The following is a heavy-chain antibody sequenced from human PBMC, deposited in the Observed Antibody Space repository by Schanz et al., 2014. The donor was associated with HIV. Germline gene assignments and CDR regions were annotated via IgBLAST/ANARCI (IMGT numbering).Heavy chain of an antibody. Sequence: VQVVDSGGGLVKPGGSLRLSCAASGFTFSSYGMHWVRQAPGKGLEWVAAISKDGSDKYYTDSVKGRFTISRDNSNNTLYLQMNSLRAEDTAVYYCAKIISGSPYYYYGLDVWGLGTTVTVSS. CDR2: ISKDGSDK. V-gene: IGHV3-30*18. D-gene: IGHD1-26*01. CDR1: GFTFSSYG. J-gene: IGHJ6*02. CDR3: AKIISGSPYYYYGLDV.